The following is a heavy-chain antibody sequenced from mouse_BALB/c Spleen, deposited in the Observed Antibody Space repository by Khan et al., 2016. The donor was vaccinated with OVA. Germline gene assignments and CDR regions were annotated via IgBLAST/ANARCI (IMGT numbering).Heavy chain of an antibody. Sequence: QVQLQQSGAELAKPGASVKMSCKASGYTFTNYWMHWVKQRPGQGLEWIGYINPSTDYTEYNQKFKDKASLTADKSSSTVYMQLTSLTSEDTALDYCVSHGSSSAWFTYWGQGTLVTVSA. CDR2: INPSTDYT. J-gene: IGHJ3*01. D-gene: IGHD1-1*01. CDR3: VSHGSSSAWFTY. CDR1: GYTFTNYW. V-gene: IGHV1-7*01.